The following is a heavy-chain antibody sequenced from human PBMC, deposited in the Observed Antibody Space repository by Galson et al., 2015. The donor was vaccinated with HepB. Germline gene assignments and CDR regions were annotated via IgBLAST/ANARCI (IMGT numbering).Heavy chain of an antibody. CDR2: ISGTGYST. J-gene: IGHJ5*02. D-gene: IGHD2-2*02. CDR1: GFTFSIYG. V-gene: IGHV3-23*01. CDR3: ARDPDLSFVCSGTNCYKAWFDP. Sequence: SLRLSCAASGFTFSIYGMSWVRQAPGKGLEWVSGISGTGYSTYYADSVKGRFTISRDISKNTLFLQMNSLRAEDTAVYYCARDPDLSFVCSGTNCYKAWFDPWGQGTLVTVSS.